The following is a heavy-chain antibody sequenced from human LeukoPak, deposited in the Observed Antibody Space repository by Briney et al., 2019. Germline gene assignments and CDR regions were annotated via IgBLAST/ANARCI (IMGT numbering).Heavy chain of an antibody. Sequence: GESLKISCKGSGYSFTSYWIGWVRQMPGKGLEWMGIIYPGDSDTRYSPSFQGQVTFSADKSISTAHLQWSSLKASDTAMYYCTRQAAVAVTPDYWGQGTLVTVSS. CDR3: TRQAAVAVTPDY. V-gene: IGHV5-51*01. CDR2: IYPGDSDT. J-gene: IGHJ4*02. D-gene: IGHD6-19*01. CDR1: GYSFTSYW.